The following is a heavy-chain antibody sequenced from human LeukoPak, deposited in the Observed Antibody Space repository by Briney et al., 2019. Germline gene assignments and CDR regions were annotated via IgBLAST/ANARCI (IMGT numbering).Heavy chain of an antibody. Sequence: GGSLRLSCAASGVTFSDYYMSWIRQAPGKGLEWCSYISSSASTIYYADSLKGRFTIYTDNSKNTLYLQMDRLRSEKTAVYYCAKGDSYGGYIGHDYWGQGTLVTVST. D-gene: IGHD5-12*01. CDR2: ISSSASTI. CDR1: GVTFSDYY. V-gene: IGHV3-11*04. J-gene: IGHJ4*02. CDR3: AKGDSYGGYIGHDY.